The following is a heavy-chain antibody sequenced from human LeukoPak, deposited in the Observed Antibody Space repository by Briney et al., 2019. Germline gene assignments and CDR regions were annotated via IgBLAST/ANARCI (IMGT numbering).Heavy chain of an antibody. CDR1: GGSISSQY. Sequence: SETLSLTCTVSGGSISSQYWSWIRQPPGKGLEWIGYSYYTGSTNYNPSLKSRVTISVDTSNNQFSLKLSPVTAADTAVYYCARLERRQEAFDIWGQGTMVTVSS. D-gene: IGHD1-1*01. V-gene: IGHV4-59*08. J-gene: IGHJ3*02. CDR2: SYYTGST. CDR3: ARLERRQEAFDI.